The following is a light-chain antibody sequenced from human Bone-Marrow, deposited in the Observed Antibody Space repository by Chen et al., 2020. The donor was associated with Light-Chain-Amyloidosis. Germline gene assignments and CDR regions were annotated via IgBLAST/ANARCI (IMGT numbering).Light chain of an antibody. Sequence: EIVLTQSPATLSLSPGERATLSCRASQSVSSYLAWYQQKPGQAPRLLTYGASRRATGVPDRFSGTGSETDFTLTISRLEPEDFAVFYCQQYGSSPWTFGQGTKLEIK. CDR2: GAS. V-gene: IGKV3-20*01. CDR1: QSVSSY. J-gene: IGKJ2*01. CDR3: QQYGSSPWT.